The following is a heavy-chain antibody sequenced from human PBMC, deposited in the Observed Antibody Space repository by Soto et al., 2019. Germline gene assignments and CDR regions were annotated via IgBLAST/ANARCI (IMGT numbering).Heavy chain of an antibody. CDR1: GYTFTGYY. J-gene: IGHJ3*02. CDR2: INPNSGGT. V-gene: IGHV1-2*04. D-gene: IGHD3-22*01. Sequence: GASVKVSCKASGYTFTGYYMHWVRQAPGQGLEWMGWINPNSGGTNYAQKFQGWVTMTRDTSISTAYMELSRLRSDDTAVYYCARVKYDSSGYTDAFDIWGQGTMVTVSS. CDR3: ARVKYDSSGYTDAFDI.